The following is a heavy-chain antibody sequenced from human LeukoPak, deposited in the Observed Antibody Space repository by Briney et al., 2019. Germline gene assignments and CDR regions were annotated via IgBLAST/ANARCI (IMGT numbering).Heavy chain of an antibody. CDR1: EFIVSSNY. D-gene: IGHD5-18*01. V-gene: IGHV3-53*01. Sequence: QPGGSLRLSCAASEFIVSSNYMSWVRQAPGKGLEWVSVIYSGGSTYYADSVKGRFTISRDNSKNTLYRQMNSLRAEDTAVYYWAKEPPPLPSLDTAMVNGGQGTLVTVSS. CDR3: AKEPPPLPSLDTAMVN. CDR2: IYSGGST. J-gene: IGHJ4*02.